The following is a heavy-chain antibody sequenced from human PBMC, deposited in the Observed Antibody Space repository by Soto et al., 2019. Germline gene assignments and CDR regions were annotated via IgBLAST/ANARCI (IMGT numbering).Heavy chain of an antibody. V-gene: IGHV1-18*01. CDR1: SYTCTSYG. CDR3: ARESSISWVHLNWFDP. J-gene: IGHJ5*02. Sequence: QVQLVQWGAEVKKPGASVKVSCKASSYTCTSYGISWVRQAHGQGVAWMGWISAYNGNTHYAQTLQGRVTMTTDTSTSTAYMEMRSLRSDATAVYYCARESSISWVHLNWFDPWGQGTLVTVSS. D-gene: IGHD6-13*01. CDR2: ISAYNGNT.